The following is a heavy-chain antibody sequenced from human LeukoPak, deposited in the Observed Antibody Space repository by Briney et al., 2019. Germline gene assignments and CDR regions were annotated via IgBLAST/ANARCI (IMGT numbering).Heavy chain of an antibody. CDR2: IIPIFGTA. J-gene: IGHJ5*02. D-gene: IGHD6-6*01. CDR3: ARDRIAARQMGYNWFDP. Sequence: SVKVSCKASGGTFSSYAISWVRQAPGQGLEWMGGIIPIFGTANYAQKFQGRVTITADESTSTAYMELSSLRSEDTAVYYCARDRIAARQMGYNWFDPWGQGTLVTVSS. CDR1: GGTFSSYA. V-gene: IGHV1-69*13.